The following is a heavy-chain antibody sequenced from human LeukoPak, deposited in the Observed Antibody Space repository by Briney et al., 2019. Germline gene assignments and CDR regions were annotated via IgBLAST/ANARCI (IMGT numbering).Heavy chain of an antibody. CDR3: ARGDNSAYYGY. CDR2: IYYSGST. V-gene: IGHV4-31*03. CDR1: GGSISSGVYY. J-gene: IGHJ4*02. D-gene: IGHD3-22*01. Sequence: SETLSLTCTVSGGSISSGVYYWSWIRQHPGKGLEWIGYIYYSGSTYYSPSLKSRVTISVDTSKNQFSLTLSSVTAADAAVYYCARGDNSAYYGYWGQGSLVTVSS.